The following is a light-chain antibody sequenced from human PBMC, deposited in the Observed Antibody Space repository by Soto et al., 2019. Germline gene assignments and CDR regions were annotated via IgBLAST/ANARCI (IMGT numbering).Light chain of an antibody. V-gene: IGLV1-40*01. CDR2: GNS. J-gene: IGLJ3*02. CDR1: GSNIGAGYD. Sequence: QSVLTQPPSVSGARGQRVTISCTESGSNIGAGYDVHWYQQLPGTAPKLLIYGNSNRPSGVPDRFSGSKSGTSASLAITGLQAEDEADYYCQSYDSSLSGWVFGGGTKLTVL. CDR3: QSYDSSLSGWV.